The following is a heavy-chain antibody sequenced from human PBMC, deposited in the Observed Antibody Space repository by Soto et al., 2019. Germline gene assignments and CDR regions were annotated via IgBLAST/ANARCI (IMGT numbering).Heavy chain of an antibody. Sequence: EVQLLESGGGLVQPGGSLRLSCAASGFTFSSYAMSWVRQAPGKGLDWVSGFSGSGDSTYYADSVKGRFNISRDNSKNTLYLQMDSLRVEDTAVYYCARGERQMGRLDYWGQGTLVTVSS. D-gene: IGHD1-26*01. CDR2: FSGSGDST. V-gene: IGHV3-23*01. CDR3: ARGERQMGRLDY. CDR1: GFTFSSYA. J-gene: IGHJ4*02.